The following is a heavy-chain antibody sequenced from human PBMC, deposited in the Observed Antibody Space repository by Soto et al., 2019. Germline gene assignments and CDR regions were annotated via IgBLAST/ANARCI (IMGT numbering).Heavy chain of an antibody. CDR3: ARLEGLAKTSYYFAF. D-gene: IGHD3-3*01. Sequence: SETLSLTCSVSDDSINSDKYYWGWIRQPPGKGLEWIGSIYYRGNAYYNPSLQTRVTISLDKSKSQFSLKLNSVTAADSAVYFCARLEGLAKTSYYFAFGGRGALVPVSS. CDR1: DDSINSDKYY. J-gene: IGHJ4*02. V-gene: IGHV4-39*01. CDR2: IYYRGNA.